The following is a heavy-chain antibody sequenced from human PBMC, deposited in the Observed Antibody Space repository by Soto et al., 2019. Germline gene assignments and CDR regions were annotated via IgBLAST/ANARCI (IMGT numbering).Heavy chain of an antibody. V-gene: IGHV4-34*01. CDR2: INHSGST. Sequence: TSETLSLTCAVYGGSFSGYYWSWIRQPPGKGLEWIGEINHSGSTNYNPSLKSRVTISVDTSKNQFSLKLSSVTAADTAGYYFGRPAFIDIVVVVAERAFAYWGQGTLVPVPS. CDR1: GGSFSGYY. CDR3: GRPAFIDIVVVVAERAFAY. J-gene: IGHJ4*02. D-gene: IGHD2-15*01.